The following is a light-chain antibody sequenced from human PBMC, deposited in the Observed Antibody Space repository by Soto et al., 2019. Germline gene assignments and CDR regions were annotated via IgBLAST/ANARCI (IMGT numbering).Light chain of an antibody. V-gene: IGKV1-33*01. J-gene: IGKJ2*01. CDR1: QDINDY. CDR2: GAS. CDR3: QQYDSLQYT. Sequence: EIQMTQSPSSLSASLGDRVTITCQASQDINDYSNWYQQKPGKAPRLIIYGASFLEVGVPSRFIGSGSGTHFTLCRSSLQPEEVETYYCQQYDSLQYTLGQGTRLEIK.